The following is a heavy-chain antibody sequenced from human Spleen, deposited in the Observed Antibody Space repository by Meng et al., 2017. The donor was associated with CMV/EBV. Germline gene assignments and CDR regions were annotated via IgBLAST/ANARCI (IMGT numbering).Heavy chain of an antibody. J-gene: IGHJ4*02. Sequence: GGSLRLSCAASGFTFSTYAMSWVRQAPGKGLEWVSGISGSGGTTYYADSVKGRFTISRDNSKNTLYLQMNSLRAEDTAVYYCAKDGGGWDYWGQGTLVTVSS. CDR3: AKDGGGWDY. CDR1: GFTFSTYA. CDR2: ISGSGGTT. V-gene: IGHV3-23*01. D-gene: IGHD3-16*01.